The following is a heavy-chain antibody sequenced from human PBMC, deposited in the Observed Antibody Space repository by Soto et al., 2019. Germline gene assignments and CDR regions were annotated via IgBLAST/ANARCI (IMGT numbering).Heavy chain of an antibody. V-gene: IGHV1-69*06. J-gene: IGHJ5*02. D-gene: IGHD1-26*01. CDR3: ARELGDGGRGAYSFAP. CDR1: GGTFSSYA. CDR2: IIPIFGTA. Sequence: SVKVSCKASGGTFSSYAISWVRQAPVQGLEWMGGIIPIFGTANYAQKFQGRVTITADKSTSTAYTELSSLRSEDTAVYYCARELGDGGRGAYSFAPWGPGTLVTLSS.